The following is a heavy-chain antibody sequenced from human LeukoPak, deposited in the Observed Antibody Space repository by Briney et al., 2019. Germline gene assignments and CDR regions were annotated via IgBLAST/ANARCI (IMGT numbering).Heavy chain of an antibody. CDR1: GYTFTGYY. D-gene: IGHD2-21*02. J-gene: IGHJ4*02. Sequence: ASVKVSCKASGYTFTGYYMHWVRQAPGQGLEWMGWINPNSGGTNYAQKFQGRVTMTRDTSISTAYMELRRLRSDDTAVYYCARVSVVTADFDYWGQGTLVTVSS. CDR2: INPNSGGT. V-gene: IGHV1-2*02. CDR3: ARVSVVTADFDY.